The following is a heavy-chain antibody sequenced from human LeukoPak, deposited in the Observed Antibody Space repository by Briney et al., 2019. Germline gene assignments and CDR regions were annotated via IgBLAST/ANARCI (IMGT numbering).Heavy chain of an antibody. V-gene: IGHV4-34*01. Sequence: KPSETLSLTCAVYGGSFSGYYWSWIRQPPGKGLEWIGEINHSGSTNYNPSLKSRVTISVDTSKNQFSLKLSSVTAADTAVYYCARPPLSRGYYGSGSYYTNWGQGTLVTVSS. J-gene: IGHJ4*02. CDR1: GGSFSGYY. D-gene: IGHD3-10*01. CDR3: ARPPLSRGYYGSGSYYTN. CDR2: INHSGST.